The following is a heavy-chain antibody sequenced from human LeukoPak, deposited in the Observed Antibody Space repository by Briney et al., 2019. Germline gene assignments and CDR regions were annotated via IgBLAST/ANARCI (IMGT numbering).Heavy chain of an antibody. CDR3: TRAPYSSGWYTVDF. J-gene: IGHJ4*02. Sequence: PGGSLRLSCAASGFTFSSNAMNWVRQAPGKGLEWVSSISMSSTYIYYADSVKGRFTISRDNAKNSLYLQMDSLRDEDTAVYYCTRAPYSSGWYTVDFWGQGTLVTVSS. V-gene: IGHV3-21*01. CDR1: GFTFSSNA. CDR2: ISMSSTYI. D-gene: IGHD6-19*01.